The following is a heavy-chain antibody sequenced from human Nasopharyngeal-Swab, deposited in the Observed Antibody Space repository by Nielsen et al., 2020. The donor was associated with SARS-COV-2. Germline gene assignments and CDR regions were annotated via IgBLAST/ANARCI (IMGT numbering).Heavy chain of an antibody. V-gene: IGHV3-23*01. CDR2: ISGSGGST. Sequence: WIRQPPGKGLEWVSAISGSGGSTYYADSVKGRFTISRDNSKNTLYLQMNSLRAEDTAVYYCANGIAVFGYWGQGTLVTVSS. CDR3: ANGIAVFGY. J-gene: IGHJ4*02. D-gene: IGHD6-19*01.